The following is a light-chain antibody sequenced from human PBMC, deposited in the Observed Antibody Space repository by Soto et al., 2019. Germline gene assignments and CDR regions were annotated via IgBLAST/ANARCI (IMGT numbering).Light chain of an antibody. Sequence: QSALTQPASVSGSPGQSITISCAGSSGDIGTFNLVSWYQHHPGKVPKLLIYEVTKRPSGVSLRFSGSKSGDTASLTISGLQFEDEADYYCSAYAGVKTSGAVFGGGTKLTVL. CDR3: SAYAGVKTSGAV. V-gene: IGLV2-23*02. CDR2: EVT. J-gene: IGLJ2*01. CDR1: SGDIGTFNL.